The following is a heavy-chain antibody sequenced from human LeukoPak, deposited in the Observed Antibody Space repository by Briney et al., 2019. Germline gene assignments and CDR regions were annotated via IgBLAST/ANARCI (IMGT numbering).Heavy chain of an antibody. J-gene: IGHJ6*03. Sequence: SQTLSLTCTVSGGSLSSGDYYWSWIRQPPGKGLEWIGYIYYSGSTNYNPSLKSRVTISVDTSKNQFSLKLSSVTAADTAVYYCARVPDYYYYYMDVWGKGTTVTVSS. CDR2: IYYSGST. V-gene: IGHV4-61*08. CDR1: GGSLSSGDYY. CDR3: ARVPDYYYYYMDV.